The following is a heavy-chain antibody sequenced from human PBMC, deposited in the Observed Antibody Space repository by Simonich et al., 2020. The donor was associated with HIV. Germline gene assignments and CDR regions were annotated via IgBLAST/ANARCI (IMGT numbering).Heavy chain of an antibody. CDR3: VREVRSFDY. CDR2: INTNTGNP. D-gene: IGHD4-17*01. CDR1: GYPFTTHA. V-gene: IGHV7-4-1*02. Sequence: QVQLVQSGSELTKPGASVNVSCKASGYPFTTHAMNWVRQAPGQGLEWMGWINTNTGNPTYAQGFTGRFVFSLDTAVSTAYLQISSLKDEDTAVYYCVREVRSFDYWGQGTLVTVSS. J-gene: IGHJ4*02.